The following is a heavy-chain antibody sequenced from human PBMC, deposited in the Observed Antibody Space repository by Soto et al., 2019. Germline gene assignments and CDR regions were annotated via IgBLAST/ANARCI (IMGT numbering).Heavy chain of an antibody. V-gene: IGHV4-39*01. CDR3: ARLPRDYGDYDENYYYYGMDV. J-gene: IGHJ6*02. CDR1: GGSISSSSYY. Sequence: QLQLQESGPGLVKPSETLSLTCTVSGGSISSSSYYWGWIRQPPGKGLEWIGSIYYSGSTYYNPSLKSRVTISVDTSKNQFSLKLSSVTAADTAVYYCARLPRDYGDYDENYYYYGMDVWGQGTTVTVSS. D-gene: IGHD4-17*01. CDR2: IYYSGST.